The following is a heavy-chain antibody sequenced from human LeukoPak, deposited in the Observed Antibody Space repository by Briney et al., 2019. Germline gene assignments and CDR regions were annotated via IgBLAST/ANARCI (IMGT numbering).Heavy chain of an antibody. CDR1: GGSISSYY. J-gene: IGHJ4*02. D-gene: IGHD3-10*01. V-gene: IGHV4-4*07. CDR2: IYTSGST. CDR3: ARDKPGSRLWFGELFDY. Sequence: SETLSLTCTVSGGSISSYYRSWIRQPAGKGLEWIGRIYTSGSTNYNPSLKSRVTMSVDTSKNQFSLKLSSVTAADTAVYYCARDKPGSRLWFGELFDYWGQGTLVAVSS.